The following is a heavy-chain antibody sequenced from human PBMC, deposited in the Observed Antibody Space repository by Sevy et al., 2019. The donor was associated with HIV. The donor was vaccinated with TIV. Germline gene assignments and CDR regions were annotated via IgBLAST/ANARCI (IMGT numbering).Heavy chain of an antibody. J-gene: IGHJ5*02. Sequence: ASVKVSYKASGYTFTSYYMHWVRQAPGQGLEWMGIINPSGGSTSYAQKFQGRVTMTRDTSTSTVYMELSRLRSEDTAVYYCAREGSSATKNNWFDPWGQGTLVTVSS. CDR1: GYTFTSYY. CDR3: AREGSSATKNNWFDP. D-gene: IGHD6-6*01. V-gene: IGHV1-46*03. CDR2: INPSGGST.